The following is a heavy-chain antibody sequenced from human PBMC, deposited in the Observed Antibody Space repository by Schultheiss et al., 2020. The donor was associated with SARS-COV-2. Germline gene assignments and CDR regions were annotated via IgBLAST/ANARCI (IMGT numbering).Heavy chain of an antibody. CDR1: GGSISSSSYY. CDR3: ASFSLGTNWYFDL. D-gene: IGHD7-27*01. Sequence: SETLSLTCTVSGGSISSSSYYWGWIRQPPGKGLEWIGSIYYSGSTYYNPSLKSRVTISVDTSKNQFSLKLSSVTAADTAVYYCASFSLGTNWYFDLWGRGTLVTVSS. CDR2: IYYSGST. V-gene: IGHV4-39*01. J-gene: IGHJ2*01.